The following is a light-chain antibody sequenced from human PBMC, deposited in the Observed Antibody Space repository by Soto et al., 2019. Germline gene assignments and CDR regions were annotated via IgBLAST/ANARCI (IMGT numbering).Light chain of an antibody. CDR1: QSIRYY. J-gene: IGKJ1*01. V-gene: IGKV1-5*01. CDR2: GAS. CDR3: QHHNSYSQT. Sequence: ASVGDRVTITCRASQSIRYYLAWYQQMPGKAPKLLIYGASSLQSGVPSRFSGSGSGTEFTLTISSLQPDDFATYFCQHHNSYSQTFGQGTKVDIK.